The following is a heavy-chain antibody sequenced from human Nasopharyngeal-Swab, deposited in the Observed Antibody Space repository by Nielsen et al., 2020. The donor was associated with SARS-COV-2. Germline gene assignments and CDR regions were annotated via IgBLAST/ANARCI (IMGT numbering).Heavy chain of an antibody. CDR1: GFTFSRYW. CDR3: AREDVLLWFGESDDAFDI. D-gene: IGHD3-10*01. CDR2: IKQDGSEK. Sequence: GGSLRLSCAASGFTFSRYWMSWVRQAPGKGLEWVANIKQDGSEKYYVDSVKGRFTISRDNAKNSLYLQMNSLRAEDTAVYYCAREDVLLWFGESDDAFDIWGQGTMVTVSS. J-gene: IGHJ3*02. V-gene: IGHV3-7*01.